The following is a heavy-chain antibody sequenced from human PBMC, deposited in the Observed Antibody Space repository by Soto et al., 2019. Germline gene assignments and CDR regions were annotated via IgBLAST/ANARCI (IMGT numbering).Heavy chain of an antibody. CDR2: ISFDGRET. J-gene: IGHJ3*01. V-gene: IGHV3-30*18. CDR3: AKGYGGQPVTRGDAFEL. D-gene: IGHD2-21*02. CDR1: GFTFSSYG. Sequence: QVQLVESGGGVVQPGGSLRLSCAASGFTFSSYGMHWVRQAPGKGLEWVTVISFDGRETDYADSVKGRFTISRDNSKNTLYLQMNSLRAEDRAVYYCAKGYGGQPVTRGDAFELWGPGTMVNASS.